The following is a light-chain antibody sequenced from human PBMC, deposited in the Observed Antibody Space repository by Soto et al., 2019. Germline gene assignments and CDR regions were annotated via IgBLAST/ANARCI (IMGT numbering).Light chain of an antibody. CDR1: QRVSTNS. J-gene: IGKJ1*01. V-gene: IGKV3-20*01. Sequence: EIVLTQSPGTLSLSPGERATLSCRASQRVSTNSLAWYRPKPGQAPRLLIYGASSRATGIPDRSTGSVCGTDLTLTISSMQSEDVVVYYCQQYYHWRRAFGQGTKVDIK. CDR2: GAS. CDR3: QQYYHWRRA.